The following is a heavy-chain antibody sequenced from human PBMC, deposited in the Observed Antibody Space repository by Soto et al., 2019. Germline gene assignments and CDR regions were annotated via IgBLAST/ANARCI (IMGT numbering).Heavy chain of an antibody. CDR2: IIPIFGTA. J-gene: IGHJ4*02. CDR3: ARRRHRAIVGASNYYFDY. V-gene: IGHV1-69*06. Sequence: GASVKVSCKASGGTFSSYAISWVRQAPGQGLEWMGGIIPIFGTANYAQKFQGRVTITADKSTSTAYMELSSLRSEDTAVYYCARRRHRAIVGASNYYFDYWGQGTLVTVSS. CDR1: GGTFSSYA. D-gene: IGHD1-26*01.